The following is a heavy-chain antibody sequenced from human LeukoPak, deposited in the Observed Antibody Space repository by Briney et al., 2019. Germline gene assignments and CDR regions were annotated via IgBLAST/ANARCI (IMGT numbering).Heavy chain of an antibody. CDR1: GYTFTSYY. J-gene: IGHJ6*02. CDR3: ARDPVVVVPAAIYYYYGMDV. CDR2: INPSGGST. Sequence: ASVKVSCKASGYTFTSYYMHWVRQAPGQGLEWMGIINPSGGSTSYAQKFQGRVTMTRDTSTSTVYMELSSLRSEDTAVYYCARDPVVVVPAAIYYYYGMDVWGQGTTVTVSS. V-gene: IGHV1-46*01. D-gene: IGHD2-2*01.